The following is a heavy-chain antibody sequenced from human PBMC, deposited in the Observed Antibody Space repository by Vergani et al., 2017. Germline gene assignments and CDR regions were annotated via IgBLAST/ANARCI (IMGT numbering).Heavy chain of an antibody. CDR1: GYTFTSYY. V-gene: IGHV1-46*01. Sequence: QVQLVQSGAEVKKPGASVKVSCKASGYTFTSYYMHWVRQAPGQGLEWMGIINPSGGSTSYAQKFQGRVTMTRDTSTSTVYMELSSLRSEDTAVYYCARDHNGDYAFEYYFDYWGQGTLVTVCS. CDR3: ARDHNGDYAFEYYFDY. D-gene: IGHD4-17*01. J-gene: IGHJ4*02. CDR2: INPSGGST.